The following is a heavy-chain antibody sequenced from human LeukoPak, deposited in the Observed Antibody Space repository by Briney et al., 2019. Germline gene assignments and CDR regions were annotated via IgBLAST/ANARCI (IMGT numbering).Heavy chain of an antibody. CDR2: ISDSGGST. J-gene: IGHJ4*02. V-gene: IGHV3-23*01. D-gene: IGHD2-15*01. Sequence: GGSLRLSCAASGFTFSSYAMSWVRQAPGKGLEWVSGISDSGGSTSFADSVKGRFTISRDNSKNTLYLQMNSLRAEDTAVYYCARDYCSAGSCVGLDYWGQGTQVTVSS. CDR3: ARDYCSAGSCVGLDY. CDR1: GFTFSSYA.